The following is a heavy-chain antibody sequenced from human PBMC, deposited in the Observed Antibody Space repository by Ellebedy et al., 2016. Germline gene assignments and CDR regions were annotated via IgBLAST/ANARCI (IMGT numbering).Heavy chain of an antibody. CDR2: IGTTGGGT. Sequence: GESLKISXAASEFIFSNYVMTWVRQAPGKGLEWVSSIGTTGGGTQYADPVKGRFITSRDNSKSTLYLQMNSLRAEDTDCAREVILAGVVQSYYYGMDVWGQGTTVTVSS. J-gene: IGHJ6*02. CDR1: EFIFSNYV. V-gene: IGHV3-23*01. CDR3: VILAGVVQSYYYGMDV. D-gene: IGHD3-9*01.